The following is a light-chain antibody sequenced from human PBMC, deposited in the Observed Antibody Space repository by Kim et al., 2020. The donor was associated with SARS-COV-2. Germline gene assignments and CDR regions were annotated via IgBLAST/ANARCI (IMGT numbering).Light chain of an antibody. J-gene: IGKJ1*01. CDR3: KQYVSSPRT. Sequence: SPGERAALPCRPSQSISSNFLAGYQQKPGQAPRLLVYGASSGATGIPDRFSGSGSGTDFTLTISRLEPDDFAVYYCKQYVSSPRTLGQGTKVEIK. V-gene: IGKV3-20*01. CDR1: QSISSNF. CDR2: GAS.